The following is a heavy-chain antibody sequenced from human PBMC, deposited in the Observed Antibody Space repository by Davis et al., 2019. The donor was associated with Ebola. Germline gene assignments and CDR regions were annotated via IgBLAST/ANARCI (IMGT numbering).Heavy chain of an antibody. Sequence: AASVKVSCKASGYTFTNFYMHWVRQAPGQGLEWMGLIHPNDGTTKYPQKFQDRLTITRDTSTSTVYKELSGLRPDDTAMYYCATYTMTPLPFDYWGQGTLVTVSS. D-gene: IGHD4-17*01. CDR3: ATYTMTPLPFDY. V-gene: IGHV1-46*01. CDR1: GYTFTNFY. CDR2: IHPNDGTT. J-gene: IGHJ4*02.